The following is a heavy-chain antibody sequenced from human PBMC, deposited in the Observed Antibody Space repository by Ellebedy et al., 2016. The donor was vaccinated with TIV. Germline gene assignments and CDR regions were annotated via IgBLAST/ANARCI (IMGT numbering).Heavy chain of an antibody. J-gene: IGHJ6*03. CDR1: GFTFTSHW. CDR2: IKQDAGEK. V-gene: IGHV3-7*01. CDR3: VRRYMDV. Sequence: GGSLRLXXATSGFTFTSHWMTWVRQAPGKGLEWVANIKQDAGEKYYLDSVKGRFTITRDNARNSLYLQMNSLRVEDTAVYSCVRRYMDVWGKGTTVTVSS.